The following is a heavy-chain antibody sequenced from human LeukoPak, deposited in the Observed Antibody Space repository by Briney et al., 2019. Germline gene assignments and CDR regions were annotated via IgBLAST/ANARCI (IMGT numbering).Heavy chain of an antibody. J-gene: IGHJ6*02. CDR2: IYYSGST. D-gene: IGHD3-3*01. CDR1: GDSMTGYY. Sequence: NSSETLSLTCTISGDSMTGYYWSWFRQPPGKGLEWIGYIYYSGSTNYNPSLKSRVTISVDTSKNQFSLKLSSVTAADTAVYYCARFFGVVPYYYYGMDVWGQGTTVTVSS. V-gene: IGHV4-59*01. CDR3: ARFFGVVPYYYYGMDV.